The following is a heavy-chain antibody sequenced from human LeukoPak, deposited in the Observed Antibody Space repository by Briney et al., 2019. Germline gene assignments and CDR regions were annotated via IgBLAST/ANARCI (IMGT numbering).Heavy chain of an antibody. CDR1: GYAFIGYY. CDR3: ARDRALVGTMVDAFDI. Sequence: ASVKVSCKASGYAFIGYYIHWVRQAPGQGIEWMGWINPNSGGTNYAQKFQGRVTMTRDTSISTAYMELGRLRSDDTAVYYCARDRALVGTMVDAFDIWGQGTMVTVSS. J-gene: IGHJ3*02. V-gene: IGHV1-2*02. D-gene: IGHD5-12*01. CDR2: INPNSGGT.